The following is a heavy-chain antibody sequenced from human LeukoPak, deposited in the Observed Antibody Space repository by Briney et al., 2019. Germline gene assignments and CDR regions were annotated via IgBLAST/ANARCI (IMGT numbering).Heavy chain of an antibody. CDR1: GGSISSYY. J-gene: IGHJ4*02. D-gene: IGHD3-22*01. V-gene: IGHV4-59*01. CDR2: IYYSGST. Sequence: SETLSLTCTVSGGSISSYYWSWIRQPPGKGLEWIGYIYYSGSTNYNPSLKSRVTISVDTSKNQFSLKLSSVTAADTAVYYCARVSYSPYYYDSSAYYLDYRGQGTLVTVSS. CDR3: ARVSYSPYYYDSSAYYLDY.